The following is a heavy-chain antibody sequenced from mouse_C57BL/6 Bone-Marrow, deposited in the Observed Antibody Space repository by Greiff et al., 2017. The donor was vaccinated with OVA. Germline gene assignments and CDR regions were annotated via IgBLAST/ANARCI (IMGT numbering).Heavy chain of an antibody. D-gene: IGHD2-3*01. CDR2: IHPSDSDT. Sequence: QVQLQQPGAELVKPGASVKVSCKASGYTFTSYWMHWVKQRPGQGLEWIGRIHPSDSDTNYTQKFKGKATLTVDKSSSTAYMQLSSLTSEDSAVYYCAIPILNGYYGFYWYFDVWGTGTTVTVSS. CDR1: GYTFTSYW. V-gene: IGHV1-74*01. CDR3: AIPILNGYYGFYWYFDV. J-gene: IGHJ1*03.